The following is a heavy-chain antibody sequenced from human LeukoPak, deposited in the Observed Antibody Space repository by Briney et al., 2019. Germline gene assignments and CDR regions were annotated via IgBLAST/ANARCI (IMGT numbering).Heavy chain of an antibody. Sequence: KPSETLSLTCTVSGGSISSYYWSWIRQTPGKGLEWIGYIYYSGSTNYNPSLKSRVTISVDTSKNQFYLNMTSVTAADTGVYYCASISSGRWGRGTLVTVSS. V-gene: IGHV4-59*01. CDR1: GGSISSYY. D-gene: IGHD3-3*02. CDR2: IYYSGST. J-gene: IGHJ4*02. CDR3: ASISSGR.